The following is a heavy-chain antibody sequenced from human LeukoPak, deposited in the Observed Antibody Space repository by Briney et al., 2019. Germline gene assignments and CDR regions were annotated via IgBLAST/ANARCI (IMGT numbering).Heavy chain of an antibody. CDR2: IYHSGST. D-gene: IGHD5-18*01. J-gene: IGHJ4*02. V-gene: IGHV4-38-2*02. CDR1: GYSISNSYY. CDR3: ARVGAWIQLGYFDY. Sequence: SETLSLTCTVSGYSISNSYYWGWIRQPPGKGLEWIGSIYHSGSTSYNPSLKSRVTISVDTSKNQFSLQLSSVTATDTAVYYCARVGAWIQLGYFDYWGQGTLATVSS.